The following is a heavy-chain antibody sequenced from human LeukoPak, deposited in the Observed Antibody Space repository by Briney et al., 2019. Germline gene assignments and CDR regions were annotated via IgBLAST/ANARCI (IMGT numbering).Heavy chain of an antibody. D-gene: IGHD3-10*01. CDR1: GDSINDYY. V-gene: IGHV4-4*07. CDR3: ARERRSGTYYYFDY. J-gene: IGHJ4*02. CDR2: IYSNGNA. Sequence: SETLSLTCTVSGDSINDYYWSWVRQPAGQGLEWIGRIYSNGNADFTPSLKSRVTMSVDTSKNQFSLKLSSVTAADTAVYYCARERRSGTYYYFDYWGQGILVTVSS.